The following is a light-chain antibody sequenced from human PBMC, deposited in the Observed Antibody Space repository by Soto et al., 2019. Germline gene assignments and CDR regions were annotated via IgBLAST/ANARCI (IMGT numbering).Light chain of an antibody. CDR1: QSVSSY. CDR3: QQRRTWPPVT. Sequence: EIVLTQSPATLSLSPGERATLSCRASQSVSSYLAWYQQKPGQAPRLLIDDASNRATGIPARFSGSGSGTDFTLPISSLEPEDFAIYYCQQRRTWPPVTFGGGTKVEIK. J-gene: IGKJ4*01. V-gene: IGKV3-11*01. CDR2: DAS.